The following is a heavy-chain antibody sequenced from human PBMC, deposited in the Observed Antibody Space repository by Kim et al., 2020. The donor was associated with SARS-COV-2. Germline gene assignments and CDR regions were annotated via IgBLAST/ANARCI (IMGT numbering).Heavy chain of an antibody. D-gene: IGHD5-18*01. Sequence: SLKGRCTISGDNSKNTLYLQMNSLRAEDTAVYYCAKVDTAMGYYYSGMDVWGQGTTVTVSS. CDR3: AKVDTAMGYYYSGMDV. V-gene: IGHV3-30*02. J-gene: IGHJ6*02.